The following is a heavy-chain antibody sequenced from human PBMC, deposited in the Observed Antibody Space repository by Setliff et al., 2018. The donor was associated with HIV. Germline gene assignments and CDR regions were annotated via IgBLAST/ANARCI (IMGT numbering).Heavy chain of an antibody. Sequence: GGSLRLSCAASGFTFNSYGMHWVRQAPGKGLEWVAIIWYDGSNKYYADSVKGRFTVSRDNSKNTLYLQMNSLRAEDTAVYYCARSGYYSLFYYGMDVWGQGTTVTVSS. V-gene: IGHV3-33*01. CDR3: ARSGYYSLFYYGMDV. D-gene: IGHD3-22*01. CDR1: GFTFNSYG. CDR2: IWYDGSNK. J-gene: IGHJ6*02.